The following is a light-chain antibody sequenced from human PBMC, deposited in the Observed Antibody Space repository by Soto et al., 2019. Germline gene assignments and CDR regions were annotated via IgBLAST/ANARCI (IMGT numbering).Light chain of an antibody. CDR1: SSDIGGYNY. J-gene: IGLJ1*01. Sequence: QSALTQPASVSGSPGQSITISCTGTSSDIGGYNYVSWYQQHPGKAPKLMIYDVSSRPSGVSNRFSGSKSGSTASLTISGLQAEDEADYYCSSYTSSSTYVFGTGTKLTVL. V-gene: IGLV2-14*01. CDR3: SSYTSSSTYV. CDR2: DVS.